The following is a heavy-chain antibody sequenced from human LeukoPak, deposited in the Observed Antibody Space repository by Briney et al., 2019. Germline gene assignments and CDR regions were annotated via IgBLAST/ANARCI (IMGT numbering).Heavy chain of an antibody. D-gene: IGHD4-23*01. CDR3: ARDFDYGGNWFDP. CDR1: GYTFTSYG. V-gene: IGHV1-18*01. Sequence: ASVKVSCRASGYTFTSYGISWVRQAPGQGLEWMGWISAYNGSTNYAQKLQGRVTMTTDTSTSTAYMELRSLRSDDTAVYYCARDFDYGGNWFDPWGQGTLVTVSS. J-gene: IGHJ5*02. CDR2: ISAYNGST.